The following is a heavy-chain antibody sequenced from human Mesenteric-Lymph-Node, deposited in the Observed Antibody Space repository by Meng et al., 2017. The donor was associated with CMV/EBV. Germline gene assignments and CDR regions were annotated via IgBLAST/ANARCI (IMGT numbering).Heavy chain of an antibody. CDR1: GYTFTDLD. CDR3: ARGVAAGVDY. V-gene: IGHV1-8*01. J-gene: IGHJ4*02. CDR2: MSPTSGSA. D-gene: IGHD6-13*01. Sequence: KVSCKTSGYTFTDLDINWVRQATGQGFEWMGWMSPTSGSAGYARKFQGRVIMTRDTSIATAYMELSSLRSDDTAVYYCARGVAAGVDYWDQGTLVTVSS.